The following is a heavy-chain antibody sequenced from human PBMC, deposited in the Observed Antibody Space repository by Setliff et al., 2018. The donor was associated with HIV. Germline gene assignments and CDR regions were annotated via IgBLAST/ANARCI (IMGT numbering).Heavy chain of an antibody. Sequence: SETLSLTCSVSGGSFSGYYWSWIRQPPGKGLEWIGYIYIYNSGSTNYNPSLTSRVTISVDTSRNQFPLKLTSVTAADTAIYYCARGVNFDYWGQGTQVTVSS. CDR1: GGSFSGYY. D-gene: IGHD3-3*01. J-gene: IGHJ4*02. V-gene: IGHV4-59*01. CDR2: IYIYNSGST. CDR3: ARGVNFDY.